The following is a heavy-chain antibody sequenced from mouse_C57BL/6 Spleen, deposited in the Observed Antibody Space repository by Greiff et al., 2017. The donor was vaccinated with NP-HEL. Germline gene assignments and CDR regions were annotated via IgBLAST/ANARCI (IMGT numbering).Heavy chain of an antibody. V-gene: IGHV1-26*01. Sequence: EVQLQQSGPELVKPGASVKISCKASGYTFTDYYMNWVKQSHGKSLEWIGDINPNNGGTSYNQKFKGKATLTVDKSSSTAYMELRSLTSEDSAVYYCARSYLLDYWGQGTTLTVSS. CDR2: INPNNGGT. D-gene: IGHD5-1*01. J-gene: IGHJ2*01. CDR1: GYTFTDYY. CDR3: ARSYLLDY.